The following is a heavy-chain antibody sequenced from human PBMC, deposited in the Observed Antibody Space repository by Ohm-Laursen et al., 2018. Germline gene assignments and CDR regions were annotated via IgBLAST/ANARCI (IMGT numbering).Heavy chain of an antibody. CDR2: INFSGRYI. J-gene: IGHJ4*02. CDR1: GFTVETNC. CDR3: ARPYCGGNCSDPIDS. D-gene: IGHD2-21*02. Sequence: SLRLSCAASGFTVETNCMNWVRQAPGKGLEWVSSINFSGRYIYYADSVKGRFTISRDNAKKSLFLQMNSLRVEDTAVYYCARPYCGGNCSDPIDSWGQGTLVTVSS. V-gene: IGHV3-21*01.